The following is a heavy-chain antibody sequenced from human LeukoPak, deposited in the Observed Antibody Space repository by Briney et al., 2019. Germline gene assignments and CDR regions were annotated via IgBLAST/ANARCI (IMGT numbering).Heavy chain of an antibody. CDR1: GYTFTSYD. D-gene: IGHD3-22*01. CDR2: MNPNSGNT. J-gene: IGHJ4*02. CDR3: AGNYYDSSGYYWNPPDY. V-gene: IGHV1-8*01. Sequence: ASVKVSCKASGYTFTSYDINWVRQATGQGLEWMGWMNPNSGNTGYAQKFQGRVTMTADTSTSTAYMELRSLRSDDTAVYYCAGNYYDSSGYYWNPPDYWGQGTLVTVSS.